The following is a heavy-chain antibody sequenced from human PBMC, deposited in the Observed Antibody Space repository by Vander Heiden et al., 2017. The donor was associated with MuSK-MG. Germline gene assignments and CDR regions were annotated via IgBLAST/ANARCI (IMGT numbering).Heavy chain of an antibody. D-gene: IGHD1-26*01. J-gene: IGHJ4*02. CDR3: ALQNSGSYTQHDY. Sequence: QLQLQESGPGLVKPSETLSLTCTVSGGSISSSSYYWGWIRQPPGKGLEWIGSIYYSGSTYYNPSLKSRVTISVDTSKNQFSLKLSSVTAADTAVYYCALQNSGSYTQHDYWGQGTLVTVSS. CDR2: IYYSGST. V-gene: IGHV4-39*01. CDR1: GGSISSSSYY.